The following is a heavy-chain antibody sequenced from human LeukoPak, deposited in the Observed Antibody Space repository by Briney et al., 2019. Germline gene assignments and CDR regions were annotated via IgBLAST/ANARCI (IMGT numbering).Heavy chain of an antibody. J-gene: IGHJ5*02. Sequence: GGSLRLSCAASGFTVSSNYMSWVRQAPGKGLEWVSAIYSGGSTYYADSVKGRFIISRDSSKNTLYLQMNSLRAEDTAVYYCARDWFTRSNYDYVWGSSPNWFDPWGQGTLVTVSS. V-gene: IGHV3-66*01. D-gene: IGHD3-16*01. CDR2: IYSGGST. CDR1: GFTVSSNY. CDR3: ARDWFTRSNYDYVWGSSPNWFDP.